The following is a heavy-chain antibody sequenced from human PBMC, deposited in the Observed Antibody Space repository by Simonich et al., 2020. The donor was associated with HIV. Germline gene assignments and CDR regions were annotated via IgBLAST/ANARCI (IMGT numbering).Heavy chain of an antibody. J-gene: IGHJ1*01. CDR3: ARLTASGLGEYFQH. Sequence: QVQLQQWVAGLLKPSETLSLTCAVYGGSFSGYYLSWLRQPPGKGLEWIGEINHSGSTNYNPSLKSRVTISVDTSKNQFSLKLSSVTAADTAVYYCARLTASGLGEYFQHWGQGTLVTVSS. V-gene: IGHV4-34*01. CDR2: INHSGST. D-gene: IGHD1-26*01. CDR1: GGSFSGYY.